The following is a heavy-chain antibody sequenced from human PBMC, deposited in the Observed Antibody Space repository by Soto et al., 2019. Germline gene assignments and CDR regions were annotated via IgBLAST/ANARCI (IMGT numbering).Heavy chain of an antibody. D-gene: IGHD1-26*01. CDR2: INHSGST. V-gene: IGHV4-34*01. CDR3: ARVPGRYCVCYYDSFDP. J-gene: IGHJ5*02. CDR1: GGSFSGYY. Sequence: QVQLQQWGAGLLKPSEPLSLTCAVYGGSFSGYYWCWIRQPPGKGLEWIGEINHSGSTNYNPSRKIRVTLSVDTSKSQSFLKLGSVTAADAAGYYGARVPGRYCVCYYDSFDPGGQGTLVTVSS.